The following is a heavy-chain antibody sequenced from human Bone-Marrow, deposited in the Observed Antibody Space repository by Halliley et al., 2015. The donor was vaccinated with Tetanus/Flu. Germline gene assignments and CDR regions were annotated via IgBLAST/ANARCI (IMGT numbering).Heavy chain of an antibody. CDR2: IYYSGST. Sequence: TLSLTCTVSGDSVNSGDYYWSWTRQPPGKGLEWIGFIYYSGSTNYNPSLKSRVTISLDTSKNQFSLKLTSVTTADTAVYYCVRSRGGMVRGMNYYDGMDVWGQGTTVTVSS. J-gene: IGHJ6*02. CDR3: VRSRGGMVRGMNYYDGMDV. CDR1: GDSVNSGDYY. V-gene: IGHV4-61*08. D-gene: IGHD3-10*01.